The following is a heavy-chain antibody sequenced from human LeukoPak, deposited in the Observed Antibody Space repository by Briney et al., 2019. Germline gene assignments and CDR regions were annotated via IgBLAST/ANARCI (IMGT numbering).Heavy chain of an antibody. V-gene: IGHV3-74*01. CDR1: GFTFSSYW. J-gene: IGHJ4*02. CDR3: ARGSGGNYDILTGYDDY. Sequence: GESLRLSCAASGFTFSSYWMHWVRQAPGKGLVWVSRINSDGSSTSYADSVKGRFTISRDNAKNTLYLQMNSLRAEDTAVYYCARGSGGNYDILTGYDDYWGQGTLVTVSS. D-gene: IGHD3-9*01. CDR2: INSDGSST.